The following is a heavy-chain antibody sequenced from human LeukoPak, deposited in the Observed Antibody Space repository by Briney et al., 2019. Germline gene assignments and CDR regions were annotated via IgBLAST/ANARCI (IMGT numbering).Heavy chain of an antibody. CDR3: AREKLGSDH. Sequence: GGSLRLSCAASGFTFSSYSMNWVRQAPGKGLEWVSYISSSSSTIYYADSVKGRFTISRDNAKNSLYLQINSLRAEDTAVYYCAREKLGSDHWGQGTLVTVSS. CDR2: ISSSSSTI. J-gene: IGHJ5*02. CDR1: GFTFSSYS. V-gene: IGHV3-48*01.